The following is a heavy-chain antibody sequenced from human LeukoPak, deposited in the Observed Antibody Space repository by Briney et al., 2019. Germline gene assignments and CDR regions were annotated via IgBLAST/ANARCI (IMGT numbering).Heavy chain of an antibody. CDR3: ATCGYSYGRRELDY. J-gene: IGHJ4*02. V-gene: IGHV1-69*13. CDR2: IIPIFGTA. D-gene: IGHD5-18*01. CDR1: GYTFTSYG. Sequence: SVKVSCKASGYTFTSYGISWVRQAPGQGLEWMGGIIPIFGTANYAQKFQGRVTITADESTSTAYMELSSLRSEDTAVYYCATCGYSYGRRELDYWGQGTLVTVSS.